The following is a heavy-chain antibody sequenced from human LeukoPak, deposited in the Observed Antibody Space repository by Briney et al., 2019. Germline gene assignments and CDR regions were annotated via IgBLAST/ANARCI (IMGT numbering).Heavy chain of an antibody. V-gene: IGHV3-21*01. CDR2: ISGNSNDM. CDR1: GFILSNYN. Sequence: PGGSLRLSCAASGFILSNYNMNWVRRAPGGGLEWVSSISGNSNDMNYADSVKGRFTISRDNTRNSLYLQMNSLRAEDTAIYYCVRIPNGANFPNWFDPWGQGTLVTVSS. D-gene: IGHD4/OR15-4a*01. J-gene: IGHJ5*02. CDR3: VRIPNGANFPNWFDP.